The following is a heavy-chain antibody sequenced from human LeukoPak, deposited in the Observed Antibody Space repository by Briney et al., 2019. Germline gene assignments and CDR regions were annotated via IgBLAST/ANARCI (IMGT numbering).Heavy chain of an antibody. CDR1: GGTFSSSA. V-gene: IGHV1-69*04. J-gene: IGHJ3*02. CDR3: AKDSSIVGATMVSFHAFDI. CDR2: IIPVLNIT. D-gene: IGHD1-26*01. Sequence: ASVKVSCKTSGGTFSSSAITWVRQAPGQGLEWMGRIIPVLNITTYAQKFQGSVTITADESTSTAYMELSSLRSEDTAVYYCAKDSSIVGATMVSFHAFDIWGQGTMVTVSS.